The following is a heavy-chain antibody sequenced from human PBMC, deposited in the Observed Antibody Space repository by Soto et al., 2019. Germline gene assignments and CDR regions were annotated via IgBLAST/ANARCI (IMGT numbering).Heavy chain of an antibody. CDR3: ASSCSGGSCYQTFDY. V-gene: IGHV4-59*08. D-gene: IGHD2-15*01. Sequence: PSETLSLTCTVSGGSISSYYWSWIRQPPGKGLEWIGYIYYSGSTNYNPSLKSRVTISVDTSKNQFSLKLSSVTAADTVVFYCASSCSGGSCYQTFDYWGQGTLVTVSS. CDR2: IYYSGST. CDR1: GGSISSYY. J-gene: IGHJ4*02.